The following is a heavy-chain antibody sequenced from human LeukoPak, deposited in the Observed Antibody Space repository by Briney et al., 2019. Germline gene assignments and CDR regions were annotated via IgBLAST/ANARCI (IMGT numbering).Heavy chain of an antibody. J-gene: IGHJ6*02. CDR3: ARADYYYYYGMDV. CDR2: IYYSGST. Sequence: SETLSLTCTVSGGSISSYYWSWIRQPPGKGLEWIGYIYYSGSTNYNPSLKSRVTISVDTSKNQFSLKLSSVTAADTAVYYCARADYYYYYGMDVWGQGTTVTVSS. V-gene: IGHV4-59*01. CDR1: GGSISSYY.